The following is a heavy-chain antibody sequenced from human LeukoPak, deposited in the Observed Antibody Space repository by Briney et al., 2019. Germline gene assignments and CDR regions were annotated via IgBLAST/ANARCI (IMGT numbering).Heavy chain of an antibody. D-gene: IGHD3-3*01. Sequence: GASVNVSCKASGYTFTGYYMHWVRQAPGQGLEWMGWINPNSGGTNYAQKFQGRVTMTRDTSISTAYMELSRLRSDDTAVYYCARRYTIFGVVYVDPWGQGTLVTVSS. CDR1: GYTFTGYY. CDR2: INPNSGGT. V-gene: IGHV1-2*02. J-gene: IGHJ5*02. CDR3: ARRYTIFGVVYVDP.